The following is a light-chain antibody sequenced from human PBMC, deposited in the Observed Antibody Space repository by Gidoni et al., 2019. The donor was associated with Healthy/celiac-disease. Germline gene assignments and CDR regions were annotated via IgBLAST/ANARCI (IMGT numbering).Light chain of an antibody. J-gene: IGKJ1*01. Sequence: DIVMTQSPDSLAVSLGERATINCKSSQSVLYSSNNKNYLAWYQQKPGQPPKLLIYWAATRESGVPERFSGSGSGTDFTLTISSLQAEDVAVYYCQQYYNTPRAFXXXTKVEIK. CDR1: QSVLYSSNNKNY. CDR3: QQYYNTPRA. V-gene: IGKV4-1*01. CDR2: WAA.